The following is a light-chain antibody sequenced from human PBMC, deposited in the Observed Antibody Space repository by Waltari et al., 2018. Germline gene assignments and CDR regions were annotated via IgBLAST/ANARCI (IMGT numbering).Light chain of an antibody. V-gene: IGKV3-15*01. CDR1: QSVRNN. Sequence: EIVMTQSPATLSVYPGERATLSCRASQSVRNNLAWFQQKPGQVPRLLIYGASTRATGIPARFSGSGSGTDFTLTISSLQSEDFAVYYCQQYNKWPTWTFGQGTKVEIK. CDR2: GAS. J-gene: IGKJ1*01. CDR3: QQYNKWPTWT.